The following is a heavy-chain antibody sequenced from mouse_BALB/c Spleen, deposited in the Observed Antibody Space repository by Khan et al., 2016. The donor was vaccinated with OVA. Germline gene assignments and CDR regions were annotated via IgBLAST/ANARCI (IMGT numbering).Heavy chain of an antibody. J-gene: IGHJ3*01. V-gene: IGHV1S22*01. CDR3: TRGGYYGKTLFAY. Sequence: LQQSGSELVRPGASVKLSCKASGYTFTSYWMHWVKQRHGQGLEWIGNIYPGSGSTNYDEMFKSKGTLTVDTSSSTAYMHLSSLTSEDSAVYDCTRGGYYGKTLFAYWGQGTLVTVSA. CDR1: GYTFTSYW. D-gene: IGHD2-1*01. CDR2: IYPGSGST.